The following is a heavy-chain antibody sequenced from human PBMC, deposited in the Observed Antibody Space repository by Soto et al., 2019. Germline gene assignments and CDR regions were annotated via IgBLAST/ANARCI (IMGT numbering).Heavy chain of an antibody. D-gene: IGHD3-22*01. CDR2: ISANGRNA. J-gene: IGHJ4*02. CDR1: GFTFSNYA. V-gene: IGHV3-23*01. CDR3: AKDLSSLGWLALGAPFDS. Sequence: EVHLLESGGDVVQPGRSLRLSCAASGFTFSNYAMNWIRQAPGKGLEWLSSISANGRNAYYAASVKGRFTISRDRSKNTLDLQLDSLRVEDTAIYFCAKDLSSLGWLALGAPFDSWGQGTLVTVSS.